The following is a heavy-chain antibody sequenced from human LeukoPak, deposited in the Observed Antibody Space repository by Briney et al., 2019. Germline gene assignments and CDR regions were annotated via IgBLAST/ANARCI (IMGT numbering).Heavy chain of an antibody. Sequence: SETLSLTCTVSGGSISSSSYYWGWIRQPPGKGLEWIGSIYYSGSTYYNPSLKSRVTISVDTSKNQFSLKLSSVTAADTAVYYCARRLRYFDWLHPWFDPWGQGTLVTVSS. CDR3: ARRLRYFDWLHPWFDP. D-gene: IGHD3-9*01. CDR1: GGSISSSSYY. CDR2: IYYSGST. V-gene: IGHV4-39*07. J-gene: IGHJ5*02.